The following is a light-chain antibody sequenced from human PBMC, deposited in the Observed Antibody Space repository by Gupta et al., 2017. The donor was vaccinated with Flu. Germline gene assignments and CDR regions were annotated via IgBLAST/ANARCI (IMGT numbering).Light chain of an antibody. V-gene: IGKV3D-15*03. CDR1: QNVGSN. CDR3: QQYNNWPPIT. Sequence: LMTQSPATLSVSPGERATLSCRASQNVGSNLAWYQQKPGQAPRLLIYRASIRATDIPARFRGSGSGTEFTLTISTLQSEDFAVYYCQQYNNWPPITFGQGTRLEI. CDR2: RAS. J-gene: IGKJ5*01.